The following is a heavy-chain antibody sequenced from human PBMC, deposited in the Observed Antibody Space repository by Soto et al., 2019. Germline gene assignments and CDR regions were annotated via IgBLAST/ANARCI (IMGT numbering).Heavy chain of an antibody. CDR3: AREGSSGYYRFDY. J-gene: IGHJ4*02. D-gene: IGHD3-22*01. Sequence: PGGSLRLSCAASGFTFSSYGMHWVRQAPGKGLEWVAVIWYDGSNKYYADSVKGRFTISRDNSKNTLYLQMNSLRAEDTAVYYCAREGSSGYYRFDYWGQGTLVTVSS. CDR1: GFTFSSYG. CDR2: IWYDGSNK. V-gene: IGHV3-33*01.